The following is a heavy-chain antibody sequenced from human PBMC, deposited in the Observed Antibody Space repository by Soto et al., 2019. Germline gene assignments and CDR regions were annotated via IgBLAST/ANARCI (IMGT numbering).Heavy chain of an antibody. CDR3: AKGYYDSSGYPYFDY. J-gene: IGHJ4*02. D-gene: IGHD3-22*01. Sequence: GGSLRLSCSASGFTFSSYAMSWVRQAPGKGLEWVSAISGSGGITYYADSVKGRFTISRDNSKNTLYLQMNSLRAADAAVYYCAKGYYDSSGYPYFDYWGQGTLVTVSS. CDR1: GFTFSSYA. CDR2: ISGSGGIT. V-gene: IGHV3-23*01.